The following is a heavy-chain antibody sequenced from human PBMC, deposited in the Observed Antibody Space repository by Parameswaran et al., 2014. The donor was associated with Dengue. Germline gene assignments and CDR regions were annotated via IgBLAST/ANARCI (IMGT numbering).Heavy chain of an antibody. Sequence: WVRQAPGQGLEWMGIINPSGGSTSYAQKFQGRVTMTRDTSTSTVYMELSSLRSEDTAVYYCASDSGYYYRFDYWGQGTLVTVSS. CDR3: ASDSGYYYRFDY. CDR2: INPSGGST. D-gene: IGHD3-22*01. J-gene: IGHJ4*02. V-gene: IGHV1-46*03.